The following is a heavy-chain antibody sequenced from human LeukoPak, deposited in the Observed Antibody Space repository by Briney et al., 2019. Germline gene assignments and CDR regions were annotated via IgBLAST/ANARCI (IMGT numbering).Heavy chain of an antibody. CDR2: MNPNTGNT. CDR3: ARRAVGNSYYYSMDV. CDR1: GYTFISYD. D-gene: IGHD6-19*01. J-gene: IGHJ6*03. V-gene: IGHV1-8*01. Sequence: GASVKVSCKASGYTFISYDLNWVRQVTGQGLEWMGWMNPNTGNTGYAQKFQGRVTITRNTSISTAFMELGSLRSEDTAVYYCARRAVGNSYYYSMDVWGKGTTVTVSS.